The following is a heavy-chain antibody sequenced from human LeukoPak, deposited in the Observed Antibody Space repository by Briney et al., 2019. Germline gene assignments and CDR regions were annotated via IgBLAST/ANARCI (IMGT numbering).Heavy chain of an antibody. CDR1: GYTFTSYY. V-gene: IGHV1-46*01. CDR2: INPSGGRT. J-gene: IGHJ4*02. Sequence: ASVSVSCKASGYTFTSYYMHWVRQAPGQGLEWMGIINPSGGRTSYAQKFQGTATMTRDTSTSTVYMDLSSLTSEDTAVYYCARGGSGSHNNPFDYGGRGNVDTVSS. CDR3: ARGGSGSHNNPFDY. D-gene: IGHD3-10*01.